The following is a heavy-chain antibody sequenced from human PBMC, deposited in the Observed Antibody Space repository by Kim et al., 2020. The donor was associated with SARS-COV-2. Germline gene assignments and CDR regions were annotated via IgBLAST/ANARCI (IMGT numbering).Heavy chain of an antibody. Sequence: SVKVSCKASGGTFSSYAISWVRQAPGQGLEWMGGIIPIFGTANYAQKFQGRVTITADESTSTAYMELSSLRSEDTAVYYCARDQTAARPGYYYYGMDVWGQGTTVTVSS. J-gene: IGHJ6*02. CDR2: IIPIFGTA. D-gene: IGHD6-6*01. CDR1: GGTFSSYA. V-gene: IGHV1-69*13. CDR3: ARDQTAARPGYYYYGMDV.